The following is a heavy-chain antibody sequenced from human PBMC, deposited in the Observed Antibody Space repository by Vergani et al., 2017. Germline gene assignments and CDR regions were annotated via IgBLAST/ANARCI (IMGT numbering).Heavy chain of an antibody. CDR2: ISGSGGST. Sequence: EVQLLESGGGLVQPGGSLRLSCAASGYTFSSYGMSWVRQAPGKGLEWVSAISGSGGSTYYAESVKGRFTIARANSKNTLYLQMNSMRAEDTAVYYCAKGGVYCSGGSCPLSVWVNWGQGTLVTVSS. CDR3: AKGGVYCSGGSCPLSVWVN. V-gene: IGHV3-23*01. D-gene: IGHD2-15*01. J-gene: IGHJ4*02. CDR1: GYTFSSYG.